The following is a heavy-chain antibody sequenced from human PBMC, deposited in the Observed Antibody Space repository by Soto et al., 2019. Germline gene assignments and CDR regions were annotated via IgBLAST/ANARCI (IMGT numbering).Heavy chain of an antibody. V-gene: IGHV5-51*01. J-gene: IGHJ4*02. CDR3: ARRGLTTALGYFDY. CDR1: GYSFTSYW. D-gene: IGHD4-4*01. CDR2: IYPGDSDT. Sequence: PGESLKISCKSSGYSFTSYWIAWVRQMPGKGLEWMGIIYPGDSDTRYNPSFQGQVTISADKSINTAYLQWSSLKASDTAMYYCARRGLTTALGYFDYWGQGTLVTVSS.